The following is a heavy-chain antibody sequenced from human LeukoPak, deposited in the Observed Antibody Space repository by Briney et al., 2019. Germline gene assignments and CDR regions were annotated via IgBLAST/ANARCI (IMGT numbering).Heavy chain of an antibody. CDR3: AKGSFGSPIMDV. CDR2: ITGSGGST. D-gene: IGHD3-10*01. J-gene: IGHJ6*03. V-gene: IGHV3-23*01. Sequence: GGSLRLSCAASGFTFSSYAMNWVRQAPGKGLEWVSTITGSGGSTYYAGSVKGRFTISRDNSKNTLYLQMNSLRAEDTAVYYCAKGSFGSPIMDVWGKGTTVTVSS. CDR1: GFTFSSYA.